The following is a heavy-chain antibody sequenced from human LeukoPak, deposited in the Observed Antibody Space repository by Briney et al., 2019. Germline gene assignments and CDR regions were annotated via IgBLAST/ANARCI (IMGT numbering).Heavy chain of an antibody. Sequence: SETLSLTCGVSGVPFSNYYWSWVRQSPTQGLEWIGEINHSGYTNYNPSLKSRVTMSIDTSKNQFSLKLTSVTAADAGVYYCTRDVAGHPDWGQGTLVTVSS. D-gene: IGHD6-19*01. CDR1: GVPFSNYY. CDR2: INHSGYT. J-gene: IGHJ4*02. V-gene: IGHV4-34*01. CDR3: TRDVAGHPD.